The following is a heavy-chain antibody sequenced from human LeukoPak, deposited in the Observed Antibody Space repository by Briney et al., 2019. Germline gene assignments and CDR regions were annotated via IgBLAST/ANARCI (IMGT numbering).Heavy chain of an antibody. CDR2: IFSGGGT. CDR3: ARDPGAAAGNLWS. J-gene: IGHJ5*02. D-gene: IGHD6-25*01. V-gene: IGHV3-66*01. Sequence: GGSLRLSCVVSGLTVSNNYMTWVRQAPGKGLEWVSLIFSGGGTYYADSVKGRFTISRDSSKNTLYPQMNSLRAEDTALYYCARDPGAAAGNLWSWGQGTLVTVSS. CDR1: GLTVSNNY.